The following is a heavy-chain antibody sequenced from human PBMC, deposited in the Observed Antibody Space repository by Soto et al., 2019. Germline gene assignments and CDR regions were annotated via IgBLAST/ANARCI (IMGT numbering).Heavy chain of an antibody. Sequence: SQTLSLTCAISGDSVSSNTASWNWIRQSPSRGLEWLGRTYFTSKWYKDYAVSVKRPIIINPDTSNNQFSLQLNSLTPEDTAVYFCAKGDNLGPKTGYAFDPWGQGIMVTVSS. V-gene: IGHV6-1*01. D-gene: IGHD5-12*01. CDR2: TYFTSKWYK. CDR1: GDSVSSNTAS. J-gene: IGHJ5*02. CDR3: AKGDNLGPKTGYAFDP.